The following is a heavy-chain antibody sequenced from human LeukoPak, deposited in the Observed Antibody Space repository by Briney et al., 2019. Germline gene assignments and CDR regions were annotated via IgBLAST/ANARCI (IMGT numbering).Heavy chain of an antibody. D-gene: IGHD6-6*01. CDR3: PAATSTAAPLDY. CDR2: IYTSGST. CDR1: GGSISSYY. Sequence: PSETLSLTCTVSGGSISSYYWSWIRQPPGKGLEWIGYIYTSGSTNYNPSLKSRVTISVDTSKNQFSLKLSSVTAADTAVYYCPAATSTAAPLDYWGQGTLVTVSS. V-gene: IGHV4-4*09. J-gene: IGHJ4*02.